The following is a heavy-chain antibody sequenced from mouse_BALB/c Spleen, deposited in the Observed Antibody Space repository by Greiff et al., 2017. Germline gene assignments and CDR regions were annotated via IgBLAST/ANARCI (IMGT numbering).Heavy chain of an antibody. D-gene: IGHD1-2*01. J-gene: IGHJ4*01. CDR3: AREGGGYVYAMDY. CDR2: INSNGGST. Sequence: DVKLVESGGGLVQPGGSLKLSCAASGFTFSSYGMSWVRQTPDKRLELVATINSNGGSTYYPDSVKGRFTISRDNAKNTLYLQMSSLKSEDTAMYYCAREGGGYVYAMDYWGQGTSVTVSS. CDR1: GFTFSSYG. V-gene: IGHV5-6-3*01.